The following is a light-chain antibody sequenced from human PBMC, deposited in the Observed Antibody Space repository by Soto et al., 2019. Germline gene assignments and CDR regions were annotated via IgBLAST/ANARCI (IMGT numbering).Light chain of an antibody. J-gene: IGLJ1*01. CDR1: SSDVGGYKY. Sequence: QSALTQPPSASGSPGQSVTISCTGTSSDVGGYKYVSWYQQHPGKAPKLMIFEVNKRPSGVPDRFSGSKSGNTASLTVSGRQAEAEADYYCSSYAGINNLGVFGTGTKLTVL. CDR3: SSYAGINNLGV. CDR2: EVN. V-gene: IGLV2-8*01.